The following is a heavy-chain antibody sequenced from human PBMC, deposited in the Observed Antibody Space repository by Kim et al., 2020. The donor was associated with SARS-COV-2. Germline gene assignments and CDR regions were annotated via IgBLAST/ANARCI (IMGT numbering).Heavy chain of an antibody. CDR1: GFTISNYC. J-gene: IGHJ4*02. CDR3: ARDLGSGDYGSGPD. D-gene: IGHD3-10*01. CDR2: ISRSGSAI. V-gene: IGHV3-48*02. Sequence: GGSLRLSCAASGFTISNYCMNWVRQAPGKGLEWVSSISRSGSAIYYADSVKGRFTMSRDSAQNSLSLQMNSLRDEDTAVYYCARDLGSGDYGSGPDWGQGTLVTVSS.